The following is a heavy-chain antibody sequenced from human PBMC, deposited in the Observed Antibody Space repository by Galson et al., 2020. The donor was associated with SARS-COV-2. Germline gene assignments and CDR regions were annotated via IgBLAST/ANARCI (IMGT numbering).Heavy chain of an antibody. CDR2: IYYSGST. D-gene: IGHD3-22*01. CDR1: GGSISSYY. V-gene: IGHV4-59*01. J-gene: IGHJ6*02. CDR3: ARVSADSSGYYYYYYYYYGMDV. Sequence: ASETLSLTCTVSGGSISSYYWSWIRQPPGKGLEWIGYIYYSGSTNYNPSLKSRVTISVDTSKNQFSLKLSSVTAADTAVYYCARVSADSSGYYYYYYYYYGMDVWGQGTTVTVSS.